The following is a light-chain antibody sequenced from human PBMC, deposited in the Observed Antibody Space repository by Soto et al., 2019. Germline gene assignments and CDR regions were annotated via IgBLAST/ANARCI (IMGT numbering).Light chain of an antibody. Sequence: QSALTQPASVSGSPGPSITISCTGASSVLGSYDLVSWYQQHSGKAPKTIIYEVTKRPSGVSLPLSGSKSGHTASLTISGLQPEDEAVYYSCSEVGKDFCYGFGTGTKVTVL. V-gene: IGLV2-23*02. CDR2: EVT. CDR1: SSVLGSYDL. J-gene: IGLJ1*01. CDR3: CSEVGKDFCYG.